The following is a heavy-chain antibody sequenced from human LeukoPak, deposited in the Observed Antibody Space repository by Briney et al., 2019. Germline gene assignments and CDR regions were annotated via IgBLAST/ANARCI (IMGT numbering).Heavy chain of an antibody. CDR3: SSLYYDFWSGYSTPYFDY. Sequence: GGSLRLSCAASGFTFSSYWMSWVRQAPGKGLEWVANIKQDGSEKYYVDSVKGRFTISRDNAKNSLYLQMNSLRAEDTAVYYCSSLYYDFWSGYSTPYFDYWGQGTLVTVSS. D-gene: IGHD3-3*01. CDR2: IKQDGSEK. CDR1: GFTFSSYW. J-gene: IGHJ4*02. V-gene: IGHV3-7*01.